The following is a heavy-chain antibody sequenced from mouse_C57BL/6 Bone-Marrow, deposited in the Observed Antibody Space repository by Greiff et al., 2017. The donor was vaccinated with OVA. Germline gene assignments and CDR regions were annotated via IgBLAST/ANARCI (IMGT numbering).Heavy chain of an antibody. J-gene: IGHJ3*01. CDR2: IHPNSGST. D-gene: IGHD1-1*01. CDR3: ARPSYYYGSSRGFAY. Sequence: QVPLQQPGAELVKPGASVKLSCKASGYTFTSYWMHWVKQRPGQGLEWIGMIHPNSGSTNYNEKFKSKATLTVDKSSSTAYMQLSSLTSEDSAVYYCARPSYYYGSSRGFAYWGQGTLVTVSA. CDR1: GYTFTSYW. V-gene: IGHV1-64*01.